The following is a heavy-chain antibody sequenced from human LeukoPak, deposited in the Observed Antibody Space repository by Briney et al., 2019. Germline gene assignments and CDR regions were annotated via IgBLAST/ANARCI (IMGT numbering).Heavy chain of an antibody. Sequence: ASVTVSCKASGYTFTGYYMHWVRQAPGQGLEWMGWINPNSGATKYAQKFQGRVTVTRDTSIRTAYMELSSLRSDDTAIYYCARDKVGAAGLQADDYYFYYMDVWGKGTTVTVSS. J-gene: IGHJ6*03. CDR2: INPNSGAT. CDR3: ARDKVGAAGLQADDYYFYYMDV. CDR1: GYTFTGYY. V-gene: IGHV1-2*02. D-gene: IGHD6-13*01.